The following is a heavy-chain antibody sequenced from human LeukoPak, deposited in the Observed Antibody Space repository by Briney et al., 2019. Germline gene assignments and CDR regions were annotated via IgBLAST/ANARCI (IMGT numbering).Heavy chain of an antibody. V-gene: IGHV4-59*01. Sequence: SETLSLTCAVYGGSFSGYYWSWIRQPPGKGLEWIGYIYYSGSTNYNPSLKSRVTISVDTSKNQFSLKLSSVTAADTAVYYCARGYYYDSSGYYNRGQGTLVTVSS. CDR1: GGSFSGYY. CDR3: ARGYYYDSSGYYN. D-gene: IGHD3-22*01. CDR2: IYYSGST. J-gene: IGHJ4*02.